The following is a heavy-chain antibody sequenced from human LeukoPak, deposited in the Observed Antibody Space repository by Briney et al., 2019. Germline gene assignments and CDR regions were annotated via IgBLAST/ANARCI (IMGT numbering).Heavy chain of an antibody. D-gene: IGHD2-21*01. CDR1: GFTFSSYG. J-gene: IGHJ3*02. V-gene: IGHV3-23*01. Sequence: GGSLRLSCAASGFTFSSYGMSWVRQAPGKGLEWVSAISGSGGSTYYADSVKGRFTISRDNSKNTLYLQMNSLRAEDTAVYYCARTRIAIGLQAAFDIWGQGTMVTVSS. CDR2: ISGSGGST. CDR3: ARTRIAIGLQAAFDI.